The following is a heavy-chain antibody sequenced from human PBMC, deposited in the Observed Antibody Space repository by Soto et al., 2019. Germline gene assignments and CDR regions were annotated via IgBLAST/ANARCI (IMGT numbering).Heavy chain of an antibody. J-gene: IGHJ3*02. CDR2: ISWNSGSI. CDR1: GFTFDDYA. D-gene: IGHD4-17*01. V-gene: IGHV3-9*01. CDR3: AKVEGISGGGHDYGDYSATAFDI. Sequence: EVQLVESGGGLVQPGRSLRLSCAASGFTFDDYAMHWVRQAPGKGLEWVSGISWNSGSIGYADSVKGRFTISRDNAKNARYLQMNRRRAGDTVVYYCAKVEGISGGGHDYGDYSATAFDIWGQGTMVTVSS.